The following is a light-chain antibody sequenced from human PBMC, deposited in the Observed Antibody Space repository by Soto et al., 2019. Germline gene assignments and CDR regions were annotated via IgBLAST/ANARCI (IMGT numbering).Light chain of an antibody. CDR2: AAS. V-gene: IGKV1-39*01. J-gene: IGKJ1*01. Sequence: DIQMTQSPSSLSASVGDRVTITCRASQSISSYLNWYQQKPGKAPKLLIYAASSLQSGVPSRFSGSGSGTDFTLTISSLQPEDFATYYCQQSYSTPWXXXQXXXVEI. CDR3: QQSYSTPWX. CDR1: QSISSY.